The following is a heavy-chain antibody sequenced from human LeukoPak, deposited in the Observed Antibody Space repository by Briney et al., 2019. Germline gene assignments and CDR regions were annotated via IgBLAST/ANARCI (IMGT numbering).Heavy chain of an antibody. CDR1: GDSITNYY. V-gene: IGHV4-59*01. CDR2: ISYSGST. D-gene: IGHD3-22*01. J-gene: IGHJ3*02. CDR3: ARDKEYYYDSSGYDAFDI. Sequence: SETLSLTCTVSGDSITNYYWSWIRQPPGKGLEWIGYISYSGSTNCNPSLKSRVTISVDMSKNQFSLKLSSVTAADTAVYYCARDKEYYYDSSGYDAFDIWGQGTMVTVSS.